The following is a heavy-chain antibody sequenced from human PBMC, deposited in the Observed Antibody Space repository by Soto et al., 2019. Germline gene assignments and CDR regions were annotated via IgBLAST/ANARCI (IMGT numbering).Heavy chain of an antibody. D-gene: IGHD1-26*01. Sequence: PGGSLRLSCAASGFTFSSYAMSWVRQAPGKGLEWVSGISGSGGITYYADSVKGRFTISRDNSKNTLYLQLNSLRAEDTAVYYCAQSKVGATSNYFAYWGQGTLVTVSS. CDR1: GFTFSSYA. CDR2: ISGSGGIT. V-gene: IGHV3-23*01. CDR3: AQSKVGATSNYFAY. J-gene: IGHJ4*02.